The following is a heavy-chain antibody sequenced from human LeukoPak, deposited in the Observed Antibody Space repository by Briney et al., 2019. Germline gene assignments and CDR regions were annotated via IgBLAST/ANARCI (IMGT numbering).Heavy chain of an antibody. V-gene: IGHV3-23*01. Sequence: SGGSLRLSCAASGFTFSSYAMSWVRQAPGKGLEWVSAISGSGGSTYYADSVKGRFTISRDNSKNTLYLQMNSLRAEDTAVYYCARAPYDSSGYYLAGFDYWGQGTLVTVSS. J-gene: IGHJ4*02. CDR1: GFTFSSYA. CDR3: ARAPYDSSGYYLAGFDY. D-gene: IGHD3-22*01. CDR2: ISGSGGST.